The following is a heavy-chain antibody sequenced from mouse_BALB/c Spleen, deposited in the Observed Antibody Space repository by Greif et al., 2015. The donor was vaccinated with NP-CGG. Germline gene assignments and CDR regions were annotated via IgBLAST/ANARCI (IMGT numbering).Heavy chain of an antibody. D-gene: IGHD2-1*01. J-gene: IGHJ1*01. CDR2: ISDGGSYT. CDR3: ARDGNSWYFDV. Sequence: EVMLVESGGGLVKPGGSLKLSCAASGFTFSDYYMYWVRQTPEKRLEWVATISDGGSYTYYPDSVKGRFTISRDNAKNNLCLQMSSLKSEDTAVYYCARDGNSWYFDVWGAGTTVTVSS. V-gene: IGHV5-4*02. CDR1: GFTFSDYY.